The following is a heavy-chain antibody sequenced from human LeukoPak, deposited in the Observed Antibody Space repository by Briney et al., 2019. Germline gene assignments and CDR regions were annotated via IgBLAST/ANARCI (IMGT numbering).Heavy chain of an antibody. V-gene: IGHV1-69-2*01. Sequence: ASVKISCKVSGYTFTDYYMHWVQQAPGKRLEWMGLVDPEDGETIYAEKFQGRVTITADTSTDTAYMELSSLRSEDTAVYYCATVDYYDSSGLDYWGQGTLVTVSS. D-gene: IGHD3-22*01. CDR3: ATVDYYDSSGLDY. CDR2: VDPEDGET. J-gene: IGHJ4*02. CDR1: GYTFTDYY.